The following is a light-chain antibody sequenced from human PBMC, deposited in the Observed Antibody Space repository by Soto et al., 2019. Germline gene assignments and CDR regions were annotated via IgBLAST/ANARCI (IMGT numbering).Light chain of an antibody. J-gene: IGKJ4*01. CDR3: QQYDNLPLT. V-gene: IGKV1-33*01. Sequence: DIQMTQSPSSLSASVGDRVTITCQASQDISNYLNWYQQKPGKAPTLLIYDASNLETGVPSRFSGSGSGTEFTFTISSLQPEDIATYYCQQYDNLPLTFGGGTKGEIK. CDR1: QDISNY. CDR2: DAS.